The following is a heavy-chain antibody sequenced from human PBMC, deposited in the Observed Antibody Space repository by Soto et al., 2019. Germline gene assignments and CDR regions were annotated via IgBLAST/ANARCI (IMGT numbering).Heavy chain of an antibody. Sequence: GGSLRLSCAASGFSFGDSYMSWIRQSAGKGLEWLSYISGGSSYTKYAESVKGRFTISRDNARRSLFLQVNGLRADDTAIYYCAKTRVADSGYYFDHWGQGTMVTVSS. CDR1: GFSFGDSY. CDR2: ISGGSSYT. D-gene: IGHD3-10*01. V-gene: IGHV3-11*03. J-gene: IGHJ4*02. CDR3: AKTRVADSGYYFDH.